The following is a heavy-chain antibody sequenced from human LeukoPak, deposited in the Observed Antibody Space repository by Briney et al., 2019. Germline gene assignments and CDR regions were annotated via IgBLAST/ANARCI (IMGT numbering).Heavy chain of an antibody. J-gene: IGHJ5*02. D-gene: IGHD2-2*01. Sequence: PSETLSLTCTVSGGSISNNDYFWGWIRQPPGKGLEWIGSMNYGGSTHDNPSLKSRVTISVDTSKNQVSLKLSSVTAADAAVYYCARRVPGRSGNWFDPWGQGTLVTVSS. V-gene: IGHV4-39*01. CDR3: ARRVPGRSGNWFDP. CDR2: MNYGGST. CDR1: GGSISNNDYF.